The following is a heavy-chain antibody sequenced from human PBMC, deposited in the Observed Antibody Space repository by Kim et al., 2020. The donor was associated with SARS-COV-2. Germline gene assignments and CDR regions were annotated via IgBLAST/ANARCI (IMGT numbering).Heavy chain of an antibody. D-gene: IGHD6-19*01. CDR2: ISFDGSKK. CDR3: ASGTFYSIGHLGEGDY. CDR1: GFTFSSYG. J-gene: IGHJ4*02. V-gene: IGHV3-33*05. Sequence: GGSLRLSCAASGFTFSSYGMHWVRQAPGKGLEWVAVISFDGSKKYYADSVKGRFTISRDNSKNTLYLQMNSLRAEDTAVYYCASGTFYSIGHLGEGDYWGQGTLVTVSS.